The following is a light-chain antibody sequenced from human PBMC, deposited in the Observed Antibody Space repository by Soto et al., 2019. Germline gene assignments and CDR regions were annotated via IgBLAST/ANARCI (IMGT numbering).Light chain of an antibody. V-gene: IGKV3-15*01. Sequence: EIVMTPSTATLSVAPGDTATLSSSASQSISSNLAWYQQKPGKAPRLLIYGASTRATGIPARFSGSGYGTEFTLTISSLQSEDFAVYYCQQYNNWPPWTFGQGTKVDIK. CDR3: QQYNNWPPWT. J-gene: IGKJ1*01. CDR2: GAS. CDR1: QSISSN.